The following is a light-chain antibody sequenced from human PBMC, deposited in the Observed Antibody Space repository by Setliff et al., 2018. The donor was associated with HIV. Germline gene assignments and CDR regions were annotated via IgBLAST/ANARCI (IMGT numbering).Light chain of an antibody. V-gene: IGKV1-5*03. CDR2: KAS. Sequence: DIQMTQSPSTLSASVGDRVTITCRASQSISSWLAWYQQKPGKAPKLLIYKASSLGTGVPSRFSGSGSGTEFTLTISSLQPDDFATYYCQQYKSYPITFGQGTRLEIK. CDR3: QQYKSYPIT. CDR1: QSISSW. J-gene: IGKJ5*01.